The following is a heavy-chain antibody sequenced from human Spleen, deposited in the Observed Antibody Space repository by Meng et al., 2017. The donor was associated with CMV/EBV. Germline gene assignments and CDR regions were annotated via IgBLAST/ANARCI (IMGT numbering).Heavy chain of an antibody. Sequence: GESLKISCAASGFTFSSYSMNWVRQAPGKGLEWVSSISNSSSNIYYADSVKGRFTISSNNGKNSLYLQMNSLITEDTAVYYCARDHYDYVWGSYHYWGQGTLVTVSS. CDR1: GFTFSSYS. CDR2: ISNSSSNI. V-gene: IGHV3-21*01. CDR3: ARDHYDYVWGSYHY. D-gene: IGHD3-16*02. J-gene: IGHJ4*02.